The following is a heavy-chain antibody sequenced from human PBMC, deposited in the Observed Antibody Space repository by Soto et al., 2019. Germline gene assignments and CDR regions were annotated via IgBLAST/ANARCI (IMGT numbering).Heavy chain of an antibody. CDR3: AKSAPMDAGDKYYYDF. V-gene: IGHV1-69*13. CDR1: GGTFSTFG. D-gene: IGHD4-17*01. Sequence: GASVKVSCKASGGTFSTFGISWVRQAPGQGLEWMGGIIPFFGTARYSQKFEDRITITADESTNTVYMDLRSLTSEDTAIYYCAKSAPMDAGDKYYYDFWGQVAVVTVSS. CDR2: IIPFFGTA. J-gene: IGHJ4*02.